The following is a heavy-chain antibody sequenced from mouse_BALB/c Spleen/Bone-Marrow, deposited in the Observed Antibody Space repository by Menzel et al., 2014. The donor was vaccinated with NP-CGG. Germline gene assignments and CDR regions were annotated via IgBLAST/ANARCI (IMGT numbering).Heavy chain of an antibody. Sequence: EVQLQQSGAELVKPGASVKLSCTASGFNIKDTYMHWVQQRPEQGLEWIGRIDPANGNTKYDPKVQGKATITADTSSNQPYLQLSSLTSEDTAVYSCARSNGVGRPAIWGLGTLVTVSA. V-gene: IGHV14-3*02. D-gene: IGHD1-2*01. CDR3: ARSNGVGRPAI. CDR2: IDPANGNT. CDR1: GFNIKDTY. J-gene: IGHJ3*01.